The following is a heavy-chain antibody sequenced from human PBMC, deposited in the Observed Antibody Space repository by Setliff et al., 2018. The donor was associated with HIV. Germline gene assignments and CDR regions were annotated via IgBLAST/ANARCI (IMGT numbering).Heavy chain of an antibody. J-gene: IGHJ4*02. D-gene: IGHD4-17*01. CDR1: GGSISSYY. CDR3: VAKKSGDYPFN. Sequence: SETLSLTCTVSGGSISSYYWGWIRQPPGKGLEWLGSFYYSGSTYYNPSLQSRVTISVDSSKNQFSLKLSSVTAADTAVYYCVAKKSGDYPFNWGQGTLVTVSS. V-gene: IGHV4-39*07. CDR2: FYYSGST.